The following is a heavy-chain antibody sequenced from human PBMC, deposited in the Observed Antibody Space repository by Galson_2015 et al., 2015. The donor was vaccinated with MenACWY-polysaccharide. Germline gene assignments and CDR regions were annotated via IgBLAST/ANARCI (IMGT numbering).Heavy chain of an antibody. V-gene: IGHV3-23*01. Sequence: SLRLSCAASGFTFSTYAMGWVRQVPGKGLDWVATINNRGDRTYYADSVQGHFTISRDDSKNTVSLQMSSLRAEDTALYYCVKDRGAVFGDVWGQGTMVTVSS. D-gene: IGHD3-3*01. CDR2: INNRGDRT. CDR1: GFTFSTYA. CDR3: VKDRGAVFGDV. J-gene: IGHJ3*01.